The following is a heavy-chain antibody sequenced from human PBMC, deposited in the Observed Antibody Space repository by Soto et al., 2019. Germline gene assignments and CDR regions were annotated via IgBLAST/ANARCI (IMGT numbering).Heavy chain of an antibody. J-gene: IGHJ6*02. V-gene: IGHV1-69*06. CDR1: GGTFSSYA. CDR3: ARYRTGTIYYYYGMDV. D-gene: IGHD1-1*01. Sequence: ASVKVSCKASGGTFSSYAISWVRQAPGQGLERMGGIIPIFGTANYAQRFQGRVTITADKSTSTAYMELSSLRSEDTAVYYCARYRTGTIYYYYGMDVWGQGTTVTVSS. CDR2: IIPIFGTA.